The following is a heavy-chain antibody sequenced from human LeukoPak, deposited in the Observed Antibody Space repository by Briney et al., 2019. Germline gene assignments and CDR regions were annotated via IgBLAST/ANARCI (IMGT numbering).Heavy chain of an antibody. V-gene: IGHV3-23*01. CDR2: ISGSGGST. CDR3: AREYYGSGSFKRVDV. CDR1: GFTFSSYA. D-gene: IGHD3-10*01. Sequence: SGGSLRLSCAASGFTFSSYAMSWVRQAPGKGLEWVSAISGSGGSTYYADSVEGRFTISRDNSKNTLYLQMNSLRSEDTAVYYCAREYYGSGSFKRVDVWGQGTTVTVTS. J-gene: IGHJ6*02.